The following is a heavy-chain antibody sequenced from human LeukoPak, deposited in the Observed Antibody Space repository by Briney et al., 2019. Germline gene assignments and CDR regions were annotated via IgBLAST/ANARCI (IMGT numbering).Heavy chain of an antibody. V-gene: IGHV1-8*01. Sequence: ASVKVSCKASGYTFTSYDINWVRQATGQGLERMGWMNPNSGNTGYAQKFQGRVTMTRNTSISTAYMELSSLRSEDTAVYYCATEQYYYDSSGYYYRDYWGQGTLVTVSS. J-gene: IGHJ4*02. CDR1: GYTFTSYD. D-gene: IGHD3-22*01. CDR2: MNPNSGNT. CDR3: ATEQYYYDSSGYYYRDY.